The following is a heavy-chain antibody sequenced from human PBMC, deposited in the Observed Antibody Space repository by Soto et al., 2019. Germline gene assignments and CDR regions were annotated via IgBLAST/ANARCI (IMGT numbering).Heavy chain of an antibody. CDR1: GGSLSNRSYH. V-gene: IGHV4-61*01. CDR2: IYYSGST. Sequence: SETMSLTCTVSGGSLSNRSYHRIWIRHPPGKGLEWIGYIYYSGSTNYNPARKSRVTISVDTSKNQFSLKLNSMTAADTAVYFCARHNYRSGSTLFDYWGQGILVTVSS. CDR3: ARHNYRSGSTLFDY. J-gene: IGHJ4*02. D-gene: IGHD3-10*01.